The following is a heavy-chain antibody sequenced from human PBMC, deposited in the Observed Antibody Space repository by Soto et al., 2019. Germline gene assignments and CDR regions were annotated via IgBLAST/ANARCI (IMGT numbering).Heavy chain of an antibody. V-gene: IGHV3-30-3*01. CDR3: AREGAFWSGYYPQRSYYYYYGMDV. CDR2: ISYDGSNK. CDR1: GFTFSSYA. J-gene: IGHJ6*02. D-gene: IGHD3-3*01. Sequence: GGSLRLSCAASGFTFSSYAMHWVRQAPGKGLEWVAVISYDGSNKYYADSVNGRFTISRDNSKNTLYLQMNSLRAEDTAVYYCAREGAFWSGYYPQRSYYYYYGMDVWGQGTTVTVSS.